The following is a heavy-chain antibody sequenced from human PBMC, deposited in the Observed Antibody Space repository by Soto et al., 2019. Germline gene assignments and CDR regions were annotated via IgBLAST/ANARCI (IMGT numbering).Heavy chain of an antibody. CDR2: INPNSGGT. V-gene: IGHV1-2*04. CDR3: ARDRGYSNYVYSYGMDV. CDR1: GYTFTGYY. J-gene: IGHJ6*02. D-gene: IGHD4-4*01. Sequence: QVQLVQSGAEVKKPGASVKVSCKASGYTFTGYYMHWVRQAPGQGLEWMGWINPNSGGTNYAQKFQGWVTITRDTSISTAYMELSRLRSDDTAVYYCARDRGYSNYVYSYGMDVWGQGTTVTVSS.